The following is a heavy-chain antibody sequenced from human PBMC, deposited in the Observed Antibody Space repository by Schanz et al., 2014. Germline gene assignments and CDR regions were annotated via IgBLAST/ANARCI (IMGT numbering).Heavy chain of an antibody. V-gene: IGHV1-18*01. CDR2: ITAYNGNT. J-gene: IGHJ6*02. CDR3: ARVQDDILTGSEYYYGMDV. D-gene: IGHD3-9*01. CDR1: GYTFTSHG. Sequence: QVQLVQSGAEVKKPGSSVKVSCKASGYTFTSHGISWVRQAPGQGLEWMGWITAYNGNTNNAQKFQGRVTMTTDTSTSTAYMELRSLRSDDTAVYYCARVQDDILTGSEYYYGMDVWGQGTTVTVSS.